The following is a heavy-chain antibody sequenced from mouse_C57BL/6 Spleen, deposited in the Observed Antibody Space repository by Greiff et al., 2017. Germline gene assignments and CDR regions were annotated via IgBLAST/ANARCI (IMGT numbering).Heavy chain of an antibody. J-gene: IGHJ2*01. Sequence: EVQLVESGGGLVKPGGSLKLSCAASGFTFSDYGMHWVRQAPEKGLEWVAYISSGSSTIYYADTVKGRFTISRDNAKNTLFLQMTSLRSEDTAMYYCAGAPMIYYDYGYFDYWGQGTTLTVSS. V-gene: IGHV5-17*01. CDR1: GFTFSDYG. CDR2: ISSGSSTI. D-gene: IGHD2-4*01. CDR3: AGAPMIYYDYGYFDY.